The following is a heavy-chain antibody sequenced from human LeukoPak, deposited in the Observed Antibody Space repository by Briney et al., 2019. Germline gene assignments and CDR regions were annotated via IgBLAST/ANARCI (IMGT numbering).Heavy chain of an antibody. Sequence: GASVKVSCKASGYTFTGYYMHWVRQAPGQGLEWMGWINPNSGGTNYAQKFQGRVTMTRDTSISTAYMELSRLRSDDTAVYYCSRREYCSSTSCYNYWGQGTLVTVSS. CDR2: INPNSGGT. CDR1: GYTFTGYY. V-gene: IGHV1-2*02. J-gene: IGHJ4*02. CDR3: SRREYCSSTSCYNY. D-gene: IGHD2-2*02.